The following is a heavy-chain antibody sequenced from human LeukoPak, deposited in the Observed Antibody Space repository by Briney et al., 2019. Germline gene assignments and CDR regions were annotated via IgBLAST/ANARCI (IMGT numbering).Heavy chain of an antibody. V-gene: IGHV4-59*12. D-gene: IGHD1-1*01. CDR2: ISYSGST. CDR3: ARVETYYYGLDV. Sequence: SETLSLTCTVSGGSISDYLWSWIRQPPGKGLEWIGHISYSGSTKYNPSLKTRVTMSIDTSKRQFSLNLPSVTAADTAAYYCARVETYYYGLDVWGQGTTVTVSS. J-gene: IGHJ6*02. CDR1: GGSISDYL.